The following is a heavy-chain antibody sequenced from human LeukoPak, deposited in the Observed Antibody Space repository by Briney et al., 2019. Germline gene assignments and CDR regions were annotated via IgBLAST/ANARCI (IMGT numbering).Heavy chain of an antibody. Sequence: GASVKVSCKASGYTFTGYYMHWVRQAPGQGLEWMGWINPNSGGTNYAQKFQGRVTMTRDTSISTAYMELSRLRSDDTAVYYCARTYTDTPPGELLWFGESTTTTDYWGQGTLVTVSS. V-gene: IGHV1-2*02. CDR3: ARTYTDTPPGELLWFGESTTTTDY. D-gene: IGHD3-10*01. CDR2: INPNSGGT. J-gene: IGHJ4*02. CDR1: GYTFTGYY.